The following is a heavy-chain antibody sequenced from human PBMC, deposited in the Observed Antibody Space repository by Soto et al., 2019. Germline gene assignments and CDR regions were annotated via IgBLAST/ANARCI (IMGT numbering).Heavy chain of an antibody. CDR3: ASVRFGEFYYYYGMDV. CDR2: IYYSGST. D-gene: IGHD3-10*01. J-gene: IGHJ6*02. CDR1: CGSISSSRYY. Sequence: SETLSLTCTVSCGSISSSRYYWGWIRQPQGKGLEWIGSIYYSGSTNYNPSLKSRVTISVDTSKNQFSLKLSSVTAADTAVYYCASVRFGEFYYYYGMDVWGQRTTVTVSS. V-gene: IGHV4-39*07.